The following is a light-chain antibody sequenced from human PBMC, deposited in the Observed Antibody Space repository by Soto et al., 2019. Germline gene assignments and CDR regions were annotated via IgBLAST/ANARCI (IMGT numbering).Light chain of an antibody. CDR2: AAS. CDR3: QQSYTTPWT. CDR1: KRITSY. J-gene: IGKJ1*01. V-gene: IGKV1-39*01. Sequence: DIQMTQPPSSLSASVGDRVTITCRASKRITSYLNWYQQKPGKAPQLQIYAASSLQSGVPSRFSGSRSGTDFTLTISSLQPEEFATYFCQQSYTTPWTFGQGTKVYVK.